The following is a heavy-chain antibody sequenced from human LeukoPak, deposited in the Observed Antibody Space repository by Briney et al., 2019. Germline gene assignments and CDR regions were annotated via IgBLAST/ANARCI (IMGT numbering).Heavy chain of an antibody. CDR3: ARSLGYCSSTSCYYYMDV. J-gene: IGHJ6*03. CDR1: GGTFSSYA. D-gene: IGHD2-2*01. V-gene: IGHV1-69*01. Sequence: SVKVSCKASGGTFSSYAISWVRQAPGQGLEWMGGIIPIFGTANYAQKFQGRVTITADESTSTAYMELSGLRSEDTAVYYCARSLGYCSSTSCYYYMDVWGKGTTVTVSS. CDR2: IIPIFGTA.